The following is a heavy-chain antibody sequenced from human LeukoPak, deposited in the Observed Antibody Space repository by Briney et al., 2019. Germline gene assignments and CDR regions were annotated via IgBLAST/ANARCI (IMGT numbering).Heavy chain of an antibody. CDR2: IRYDGSNK. V-gene: IGHV3-30*02. J-gene: IGHJ4*02. D-gene: IGHD1-7*01. CDR3: AKDLSWNSDY. CDR1: GFTFSSYS. Sequence: PGGSLRLSCAASGFTFSSYSMHWVRQAPGKGLEWVTFIRYDGSNKYYADSVKGRFTISRDNSKNTLYLQMNSLRAEDTAVYYCAKDLSWNSDYWGQGTLVTVSS.